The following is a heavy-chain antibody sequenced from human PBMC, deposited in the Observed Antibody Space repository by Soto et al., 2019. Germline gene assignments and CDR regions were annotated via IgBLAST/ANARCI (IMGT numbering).Heavy chain of an antibody. V-gene: IGHV3-11*01. J-gene: IGHJ3*02. CDR1: GFTFSDYY. CDR3: ASIVDTAMDDAFDI. CDR2: ISSSGSTI. Sequence: GGSLRLSCAASGFTFSDYYMSWIRQAPGKGLEWVSYISSSGSTIYYADSVKGRFTISRDNAKNSLYLQMNSLRAEDTAVYYCASIVDTAMDDAFDIWGQGTMVTVSS. D-gene: IGHD5-18*01.